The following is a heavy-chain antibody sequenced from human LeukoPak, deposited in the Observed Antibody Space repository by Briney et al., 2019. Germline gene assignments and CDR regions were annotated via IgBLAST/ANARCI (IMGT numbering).Heavy chain of an antibody. CDR3: ARQVEDIVVVVAAKYAFDI. Sequence: SETLSLTCTVSGGSISSSNYCWGWIRQPPGKGLEWVGSLYYSGSTYYNPSLKSRVTISVGTSKNQFSLKLSSVTAADTAVYYCARQVEDIVVVVAAKYAFDIWGQGTMVTVFS. CDR2: LYYSGST. CDR1: GGSISSSNYC. J-gene: IGHJ3*02. V-gene: IGHV4-39*01. D-gene: IGHD2-15*01.